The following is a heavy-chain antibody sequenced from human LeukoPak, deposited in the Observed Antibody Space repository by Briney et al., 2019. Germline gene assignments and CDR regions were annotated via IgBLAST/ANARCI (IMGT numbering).Heavy chain of an antibody. CDR1: GFTFSSYS. CDR3: ARNRGMLAAAFDI. D-gene: IGHD6-13*01. J-gene: IGHJ3*02. Sequence: PGGSLRLFCGASGFTFSSYSMNWVRQAPGKGLGWVSSISSSSSYIYYADSVKGRITISRDNAKNSLYLQMNSLRAEDTAVYYCARNRGMLAAAFDIWGQGTMVTVSS. V-gene: IGHV3-21*01. CDR2: ISSSSSYI.